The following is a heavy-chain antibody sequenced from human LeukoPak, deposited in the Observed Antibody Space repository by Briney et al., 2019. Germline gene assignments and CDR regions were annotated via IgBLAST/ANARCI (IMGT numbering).Heavy chain of an antibody. Sequence: GGSLRLSCVASGFTFSAHSMHWVRQAPGKGLEYVSAVSKSGTTTYYADSVKGRFTISRDNSKNTVYLQMTSLRLEDTAVYFCLKKSTSSDDYWGRGSLVTVSS. CDR2: VSKSGTTT. CDR1: GFTFSAHS. D-gene: IGHD6-6*01. J-gene: IGHJ4*02. V-gene: IGHV3-64D*06. CDR3: LKKSTSSDDY.